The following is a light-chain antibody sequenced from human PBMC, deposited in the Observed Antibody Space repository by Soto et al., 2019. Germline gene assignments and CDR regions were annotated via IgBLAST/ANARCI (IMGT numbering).Light chain of an antibody. CDR1: QSVSSSY. CDR3: QQYGSSSMNT. CDR2: GAS. J-gene: IGKJ2*01. Sequence: EIALTQSPGTLSLSPGERATLSCRASQSVSSSYLAWYQQKPGQAPRLLIYGASSRATGIPDRFSGSGSGTDFTLTISRLEPEDFAVYYCQQYGSSSMNTFGQGTKLEIK. V-gene: IGKV3-20*01.